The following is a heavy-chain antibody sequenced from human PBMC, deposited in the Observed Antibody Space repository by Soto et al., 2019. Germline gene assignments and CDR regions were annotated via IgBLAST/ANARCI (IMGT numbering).Heavy chain of an antibody. CDR3: ARLRNTVADFYY. D-gene: IGHD6-19*01. V-gene: IGHV1-3*01. CDR2: INAGNGNT. J-gene: IGHJ4*02. Sequence: ASVKVSCKASGYTFASYWVHWMRQAPGQRLEWMGWINAGNGNTEFSQKIQGRGTSTRDTSASTVYMELSSLRSEHTAGYYCARLRNTVADFYYRGQGTLVTVSS. CDR1: GYTFASYW.